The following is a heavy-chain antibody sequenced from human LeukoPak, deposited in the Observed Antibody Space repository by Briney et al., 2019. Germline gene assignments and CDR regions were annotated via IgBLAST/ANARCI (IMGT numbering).Heavy chain of an antibody. Sequence: QPGGSLRLSWAASGFTFSSYWMHWVRQAPGKGLVWVSRINSDGSSTSYADSVKGRFTISRDNAKNTLYLQMNSLRAEDTAVYYCARDQSSYYGSGSTDYWGQGTLVTVSS. J-gene: IGHJ4*02. CDR3: ARDQSSYYGSGSTDY. CDR2: INSDGSST. D-gene: IGHD3-10*01. CDR1: GFTFSSYW. V-gene: IGHV3-74*01.